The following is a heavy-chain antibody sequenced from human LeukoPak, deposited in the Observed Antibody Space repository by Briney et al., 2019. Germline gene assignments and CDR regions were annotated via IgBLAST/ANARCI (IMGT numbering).Heavy chain of an antibody. Sequence: PSEALSLTCTVSGGSISSGGYYWSWIRQHPGKGLVGIGYIYYNGSTYYNPSLKSRVSISVDTSKNQFSLKLSSVADADTAVYYCAREGRCSSTSCYTGGWFDPWGQGTLVTVSS. V-gene: IGHV4-31*03. CDR3: AREGRCSSTSCYTGGWFDP. CDR1: GGSISSGGYY. CDR2: IYYNGST. D-gene: IGHD2-2*02. J-gene: IGHJ5*02.